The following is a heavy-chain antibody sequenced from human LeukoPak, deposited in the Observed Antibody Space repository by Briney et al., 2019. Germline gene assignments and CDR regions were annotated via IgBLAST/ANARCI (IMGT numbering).Heavy chain of an antibody. J-gene: IGHJ5*02. D-gene: IGHD4/OR15-4a*01. CDR2: MVGSGTR. CDR1: GFSSSTYA. CDR3: AKDMHYGDGRWEFDP. Sequence: GGSLRLSCVASGFSSSTYAMAWVRQAPGKGLKWVSGMVGSGTRYYADSVKGRFTISRDNSKNTVFLQMDSLRVEDTAIYYCAKDMHYGDGRWEFDPWGQGTLVTVSS. V-gene: IGHV3-23*01.